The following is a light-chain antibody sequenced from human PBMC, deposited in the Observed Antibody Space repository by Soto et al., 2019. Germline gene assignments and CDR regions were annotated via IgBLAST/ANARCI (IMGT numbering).Light chain of an antibody. V-gene: IGKV3-11*01. CDR1: QSVSSY. Sequence: EIVLTQSPATLSLSPGERATLSCRASQSVSSYLAWYQQKPGQAPRLLIYDASNRATGIPARFSSSGSGTDFTLTISSLEPEDFAFYYCQQRSNWLTFGGGTKVEIK. J-gene: IGKJ4*01. CDR3: QQRSNWLT. CDR2: DAS.